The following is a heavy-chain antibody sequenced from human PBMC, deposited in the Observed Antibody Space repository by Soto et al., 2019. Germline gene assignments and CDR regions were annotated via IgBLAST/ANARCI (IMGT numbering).Heavy chain of an antibody. V-gene: IGHV1-18*01. CDR3: AGWVVAAGTGQMDV. Sequence: ASVKVSCKAYGYTFTSYCLTWVRQSPVQGLEWMGWISAYDGNTNYGQTLQGRVTMTTDTSTNTAYMELTSLRSDDTAAYYCAGWVVAAGTGQMDVWGRGTTVTVSS. CDR1: GYTFTSYC. J-gene: IGHJ6*02. D-gene: IGHD6-13*01. CDR2: ISAYDGNT.